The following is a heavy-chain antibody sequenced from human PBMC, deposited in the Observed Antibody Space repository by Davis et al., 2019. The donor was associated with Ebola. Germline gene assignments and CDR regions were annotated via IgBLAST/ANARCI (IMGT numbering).Heavy chain of an antibody. Sequence: PGGSLRLSCEASGFTVSNNYMSWVRQAPGKGLEWVSTIYSDGSAYNADSVKGRFTISRDNSKNSLFLQMNSLRVEDTAVYYCARAGFDEVLDYWGQGTPVTVSS. D-gene: IGHD3-3*01. J-gene: IGHJ4*02. CDR3: ARAGFDEVLDY. CDR1: GFTVSNNY. CDR2: IYSDGSA. V-gene: IGHV3-53*01.